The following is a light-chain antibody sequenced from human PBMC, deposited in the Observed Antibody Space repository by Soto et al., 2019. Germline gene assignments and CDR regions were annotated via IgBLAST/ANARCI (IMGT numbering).Light chain of an antibody. Sequence: DIQMTQSPSTLSASVGDRVIITCRASQTISSWLAWYQQKAGKAPNLLIYKASTLKSGVPSRFSGSGSGTEFTLTISSLQPDDFATYYCQQYDNDSWTFGQGTKVEIK. V-gene: IGKV1-5*03. CDR3: QQYDNDSWT. CDR1: QTISSW. CDR2: KAS. J-gene: IGKJ1*01.